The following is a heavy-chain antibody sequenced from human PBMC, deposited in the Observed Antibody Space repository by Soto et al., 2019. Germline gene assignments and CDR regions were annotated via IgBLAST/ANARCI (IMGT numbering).Heavy chain of an antibody. CDR3: ARDLGKVHFDY. Sequence: QVQLVESGGAVVQPGTSLRLSCAAAGFTFNKVGMHWLRQAPGKGPEWVAVIWFDGSQKYYADSVQGRFTMSRDNSRNTLYLQMNSLRAEDTAVYYCARDLGKVHFDYWGQGTLVIVSS. V-gene: IGHV3-33*01. D-gene: IGHD7-27*01. CDR2: IWFDGSQK. J-gene: IGHJ4*02. CDR1: GFTFNKVG.